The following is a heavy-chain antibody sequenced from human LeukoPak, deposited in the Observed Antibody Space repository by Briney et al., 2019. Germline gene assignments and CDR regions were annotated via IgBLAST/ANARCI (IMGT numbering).Heavy chain of an antibody. CDR1: GGSISSYY. J-gene: IGHJ4*02. CDR3: ARDQTYSGSGIYTYFDY. V-gene: IGHV4-59*01. D-gene: IGHD3-10*01. CDR2: IYNSGST. Sequence: SETLSLTCTVSGGSISSYYWTWIRQPPGKGLEWIGYIYNSGSTNYNPSLKSRVTISLDTSKSQFSLKLSSVTAADTAVYYCARDQTYSGSGIYTYFDYWGQGILVTVST.